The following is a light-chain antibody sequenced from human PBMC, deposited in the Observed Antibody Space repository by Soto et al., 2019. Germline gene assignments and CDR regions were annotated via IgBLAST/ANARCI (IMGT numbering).Light chain of an antibody. J-gene: IGKJ5*01. CDR2: GPH. CDR1: PIISSAY. V-gene: IGKV3-20*01. Sequence: PSKLTLSPSARATLSCRASPIISSAYIAWYQHKPGQTPRLLIYGPHTRGAGIPERLSGSGYVKDFTLTINIFDPEDFTVNISQQYGSSPITFGQGTRLEIK. CDR3: QQYGSSPIT.